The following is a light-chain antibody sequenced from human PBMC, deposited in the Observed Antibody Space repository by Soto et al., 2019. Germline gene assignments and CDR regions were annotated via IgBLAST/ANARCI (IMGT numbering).Light chain of an antibody. CDR1: GPYIEVNA. CDR2: NDL. J-gene: IGLJ1*01. V-gene: IGLV1-44*01. CDR3: QSYDSSLSGYV. Sequence: QSVLTQPPSASGTPGQRVPISCSASGPYIEVNAINWYQQVPGTAPRLLIYNDLQRPSGVPARFSGSRAGASASLVIVGLQSEDEADYYCQSYDSSLSGYVFGAGTKLTVL.